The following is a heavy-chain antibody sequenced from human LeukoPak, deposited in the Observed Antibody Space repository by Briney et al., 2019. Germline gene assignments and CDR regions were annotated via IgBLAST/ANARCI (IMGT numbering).Heavy chain of an antibody. CDR2: IVNWDGGNT. Sequence: GGSLRLSCAASGFTFDDYGMSWVRQAPGKGLEWVSAIVNWDGGNTGYADSVRGRFTIFRDNAKNSLYLQMNSLRAEDTALYYCARCSRSSTSCYSAFDIWGQGTMVTVSS. V-gene: IGHV3-20*04. CDR3: ARCSRSSTSCYSAFDI. J-gene: IGHJ3*02. D-gene: IGHD2-2*02. CDR1: GFTFDDYG.